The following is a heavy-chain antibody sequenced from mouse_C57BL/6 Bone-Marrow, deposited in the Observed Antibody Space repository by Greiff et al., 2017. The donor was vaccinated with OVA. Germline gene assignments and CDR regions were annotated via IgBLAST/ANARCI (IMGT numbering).Heavy chain of an antibody. V-gene: IGHV5-9*01. CDR2: ISGGGGNT. D-gene: IGHD2-5*01. CDR3: ARHETYSNENYYAMDY. CDR1: GFTFSSYT. Sequence: EVKLMESGGGLVKPGGSLKLSCAASGFTFSSYTMSWVRQTPEKRLEWVATISGGGGNTYYPDSVKGRFTISRDNAKNTLYLQMSSLRSEDTALYYCARHETYSNENYYAMDYWGQGTSVTVSS. J-gene: IGHJ4*01.